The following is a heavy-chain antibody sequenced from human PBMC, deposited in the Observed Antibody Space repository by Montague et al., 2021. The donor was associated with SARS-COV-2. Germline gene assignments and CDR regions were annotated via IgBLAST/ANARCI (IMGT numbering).Heavy chain of an antibody. CDR2: IYWDDDK. CDR1: GFSLSTSGVG. CDR3: AHRRGLLLSDAFDI. Sequence: VKPTQTLTLTCTFSGFSLSTSGVGVGRIRQPPGKALEWLALIYWDDDKRYSPSLKSRLTITKDTSKNQVVLTMTNMDPVGTATYYCAHRRGLLLSDAFDIWGQGTMVTVSS. D-gene: IGHD1-26*01. V-gene: IGHV2-5*02. J-gene: IGHJ3*02.